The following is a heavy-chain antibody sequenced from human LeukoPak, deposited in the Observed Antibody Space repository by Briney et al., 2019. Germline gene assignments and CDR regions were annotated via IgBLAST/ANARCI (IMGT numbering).Heavy chain of an antibody. CDR3: ARRVYSGSYNWYFDL. J-gene: IGHJ2*01. D-gene: IGHD1-26*01. CDR1: GGSISTSTCY. CDR2: ISYSGST. V-gene: IGHV4-39*01. Sequence: PSETLSLTCTVSGGSISTSTCYWGWIRQPPGKGLEWIGSISYSGSTYNNPSLKSRVTISVDTSKNQFSLKLSSVTAPDTAVYYCARRVYSGSYNWYFDLWGRGTLVTVSS.